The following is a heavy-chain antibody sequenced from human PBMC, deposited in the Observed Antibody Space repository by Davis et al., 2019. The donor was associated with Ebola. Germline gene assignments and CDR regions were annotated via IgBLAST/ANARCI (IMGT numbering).Heavy chain of an antibody. J-gene: IGHJ5*02. D-gene: IGHD3-3*01. CDR1: GFSISSFYY. CDR2: MYHSGDT. CDR3: ASSDPYYDFWSGDYRNWFDP. Sequence: MPSETLSLTCTVSGFSISSFYYWGWVRQPPGKGLEWIGNMYHSGDTYYNPSLKSRVTISLDTSKNQFSLKLSSVTAADTAVYYCASSDPYYDFWSGDYRNWFDPWGQGTLVTVSS. V-gene: IGHV4-38-2*02.